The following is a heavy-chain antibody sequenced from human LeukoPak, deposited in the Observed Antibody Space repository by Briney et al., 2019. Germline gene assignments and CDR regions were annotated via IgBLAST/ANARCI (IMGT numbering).Heavy chain of an antibody. J-gene: IGHJ5*02. CDR1: GFTFSDYY. CDR2: ISSSGSTI. Sequence: GGSLRLSCAASGFTFSDYYMSWIRQAPGKGLEWVSYISSSGSTICYADSVKGRFTISRDNAKNSLYLQMNSLRAEDTAVYYCARASCYGLNWFDPWGQGTLVTVSS. CDR3: ARASCYGLNWFDP. D-gene: IGHD3-10*01. V-gene: IGHV3-11*04.